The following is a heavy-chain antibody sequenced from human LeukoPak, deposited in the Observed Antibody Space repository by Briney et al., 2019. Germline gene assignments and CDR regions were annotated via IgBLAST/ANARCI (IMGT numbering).Heavy chain of an antibody. CDR1: GGTFSSYA. Sequence: SVKVSCKASGGTFSSYAISWVRQAPGQGLEWMGGIIPIFGTANYAQKFQGRVTITTDESTSTAYMELSSLRSEDTAVYYCARDLISSTSSHYYYYMDVWGKGTTVTVSS. D-gene: IGHD2-2*01. CDR2: IIPIFGTA. V-gene: IGHV1-69*05. CDR3: ARDLISSTSSHYYYYMDV. J-gene: IGHJ6*03.